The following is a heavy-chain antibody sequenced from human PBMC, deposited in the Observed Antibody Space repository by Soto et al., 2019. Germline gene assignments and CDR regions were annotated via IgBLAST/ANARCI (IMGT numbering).Heavy chain of an antibody. CDR3: ARGGKERFRGSGMDV. Sequence: QVQLVQSGAEVKKPGSSVKVSCKASGGTFSSYAISWVRQAPGQGLEWMGEIISMFGAAMYAQKFQGSVTITADEAASTAYTELSSLRSEDTAVYYCARGGKERFRGSGMDVWGQGTTVTVS. D-gene: IGHD1-1*01. J-gene: IGHJ6*02. CDR1: GGTFSSYA. V-gene: IGHV1-69*01. CDR2: IISMFGAA.